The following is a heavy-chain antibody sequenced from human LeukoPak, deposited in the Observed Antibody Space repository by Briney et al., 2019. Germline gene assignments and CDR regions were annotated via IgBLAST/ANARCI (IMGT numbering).Heavy chain of an antibody. CDR3: ANLPATPFDY. CDR2: ISYDGSNK. CDR1: GFTFSSYA. D-gene: IGHD2-2*02. Sequence: PGRSLRLSCAASGFTFSSYAMHWVRQAPGKELEWVAVISYDGSNKYYADSVKGRFTISRDNSKNTLYLQMNSLRAEDTAVYYCANLPATPFDYWGQGTLVTVSS. J-gene: IGHJ4*02. V-gene: IGHV3-30-3*01.